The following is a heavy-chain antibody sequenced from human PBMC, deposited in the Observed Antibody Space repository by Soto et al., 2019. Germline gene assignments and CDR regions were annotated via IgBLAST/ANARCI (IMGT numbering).Heavy chain of an antibody. V-gene: IGHV4-34*01. CDR3: ARHTAKPPYSGRNFDY. J-gene: IGHJ4*02. Sequence: SETLSLTCAVYGGSFSGYYWSWIRQPPGKGLEWIGEINHSGSTNYNPSLKSRVTISVDTSKNQFSLKLSSVTAADTAVYYCARHTAKPPYSGRNFDYWGQGTLVTVSS. D-gene: IGHD1-26*01. CDR2: INHSGST. CDR1: GGSFSGYY.